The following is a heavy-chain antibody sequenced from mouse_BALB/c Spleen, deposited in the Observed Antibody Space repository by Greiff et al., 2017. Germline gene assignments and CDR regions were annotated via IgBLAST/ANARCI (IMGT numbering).Heavy chain of an antibody. J-gene: IGHJ4*01. D-gene: IGHD4-1*01. V-gene: IGHV1-5*01. CDR2: IYPGNSDT. Sequence: EVQLQQSGTVLARPGASVKMSCKASGYSFTSYWMHWVKQRPGQGLEWIGAIYPGNSDTSYNQKFKGKAKLTAVTSASTAYMELSSLTNEDSAVYYCTKTAPYAMDYWGQGTSDTVSS. CDR3: TKTAPYAMDY. CDR1: GYSFTSYW.